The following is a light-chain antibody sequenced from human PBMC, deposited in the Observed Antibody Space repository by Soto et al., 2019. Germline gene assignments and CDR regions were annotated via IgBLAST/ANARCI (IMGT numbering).Light chain of an antibody. CDR1: QGIGSW. CDR3: QQGDSFPLT. V-gene: IGKV1-12*01. CDR2: AAS. Sequence: DIQMTQSPSSVSASVGDRVTITCRASQGIGSWLAWFQQKPGEAPSLLIYAASSLHSGVPSRFSGSGSGTDVTLTTTSLQSEDFATYYCQQGDSFPLTFGGGTKVEIK. J-gene: IGKJ4*01.